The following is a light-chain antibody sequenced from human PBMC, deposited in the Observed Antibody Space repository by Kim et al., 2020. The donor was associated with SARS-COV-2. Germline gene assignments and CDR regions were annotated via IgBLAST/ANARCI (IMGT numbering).Light chain of an antibody. Sequence: GERVTITCRASQGINNYLAWYQQRPGEVPKLLIYATSTLRSGVPSRFSGSGSGTDFTLTINSLQPEDVATYYCQKYDSPPLTFGQGTKVDIK. J-gene: IGKJ1*01. V-gene: IGKV1-27*01. CDR3: QKYDSPPLT. CDR2: ATS. CDR1: QGINNY.